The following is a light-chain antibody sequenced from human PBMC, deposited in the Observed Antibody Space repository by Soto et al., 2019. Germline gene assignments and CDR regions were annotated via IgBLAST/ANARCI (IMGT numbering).Light chain of an antibody. CDR3: QQTYSMRT. CDR1: QSISSY. CDR2: AAS. J-gene: IGKJ1*01. V-gene: IGKV1-39*01. Sequence: DIQMTQSPSSLSASVGDRVTITCRASQSISSYLNWYQQKPGKAPKLLIYAASSLQSGVPSRFSGSGSGTDFTLTISRLQPEDFATFYCQQTYSMRTFGQGTKVEI.